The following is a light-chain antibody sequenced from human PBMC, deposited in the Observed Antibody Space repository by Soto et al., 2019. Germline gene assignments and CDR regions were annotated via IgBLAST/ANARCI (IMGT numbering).Light chain of an antibody. CDR1: QSLLYNNTYNY. J-gene: IGKJ5*01. Sequence: EIVMTQSPLTLPVTPGEPASISCRSSQSLLYNNTYNYLDWYVQKPVQSPQLLIYFGSNRAPGVPDRFSCSGSGTDFTLKINRVEAEDVATYYCMQALQSLTFGQGTRLEIQ. V-gene: IGKV2-28*01. CDR3: MQALQSLT. CDR2: FGS.